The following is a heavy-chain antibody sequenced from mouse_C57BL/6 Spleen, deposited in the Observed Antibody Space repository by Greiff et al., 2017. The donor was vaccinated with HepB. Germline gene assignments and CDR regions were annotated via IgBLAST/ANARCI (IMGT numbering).Heavy chain of an antibody. V-gene: IGHV5-4*01. D-gene: IGHD2-4*01. CDR3: ARGGYDSNWYFDV. CDR2: ISDGGSYT. CDR1: GFTFSSYA. J-gene: IGHJ1*03. Sequence: EVQLVESGGGLVKPGGSLKLSCAASGFTFSSYAMSWVRQTPEKRLEWVATISDGGSYTYYPDNVKGRFTISRDNAKNNLYLQMSHLKSEDTAMYYCARGGYDSNWYFDVWGTGTTVTVSS.